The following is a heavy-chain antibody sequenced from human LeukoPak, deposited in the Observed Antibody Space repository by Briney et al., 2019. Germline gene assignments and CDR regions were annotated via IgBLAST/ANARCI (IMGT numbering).Heavy chain of an antibody. D-gene: IGHD3-22*01. Sequence: ASVKVSCKASGYTFTGYFMHWVRQAPGQGLEWMGWINPNSGGTNYAQKFQGRVTMTRDTSISTAYMELSRLRSDDTAVYYCARDHESSGYYYYYYYYMDVWGKGTTVTISS. CDR1: GYTFTGYF. CDR2: INPNSGGT. J-gene: IGHJ6*03. CDR3: ARDHESSGYYYYYYYYMDV. V-gene: IGHV1-2*02.